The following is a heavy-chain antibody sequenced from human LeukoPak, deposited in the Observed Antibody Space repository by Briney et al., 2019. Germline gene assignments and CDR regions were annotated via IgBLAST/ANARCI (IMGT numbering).Heavy chain of an antibody. D-gene: IGHD1-26*01. Sequence: PGGSLRLSCAASGFTFSSYSMNWVRQAPGKGLEWVSGISGSGGSTYYADSVKGRFTISRDDSKNTLYLQMNSLRAEDTAVYYCAKRGAEVGATVAPGDYWGQGTLVTVSS. V-gene: IGHV3-23*01. CDR2: ISGSGGST. CDR3: AKRGAEVGATVAPGDY. CDR1: GFTFSSYS. J-gene: IGHJ4*02.